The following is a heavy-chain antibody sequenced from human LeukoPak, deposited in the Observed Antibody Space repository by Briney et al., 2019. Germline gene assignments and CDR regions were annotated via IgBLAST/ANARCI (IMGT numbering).Heavy chain of an antibody. CDR2: NYTGGST. J-gene: IGHJ4*02. Sequence: PGGSLRLSCAASGFTVSGNYMIWVRQAPGKGLEWVSLNYTGGSTYYADSVKGRFTISRDNSQNTLYLQMNSLRAEDTAVYYCARGNWWYYFEFWGQGTLVTVSS. V-gene: IGHV3-53*01. D-gene: IGHD2-8*02. CDR3: ARGNWWYYFEF. CDR1: GFTVSGNY.